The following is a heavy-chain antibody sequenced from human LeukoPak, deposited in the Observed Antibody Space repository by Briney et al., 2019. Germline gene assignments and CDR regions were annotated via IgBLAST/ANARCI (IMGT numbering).Heavy chain of an antibody. J-gene: IGHJ6*02. CDR2: INASGGST. V-gene: IGHV1-46*03. CDR1: GYTVTSYY. CDR3: ARARDKKYYYYGMDV. Sequence: ASVKVSCTASGYTVTSYYMQWVRQAPGQGLEWMDKINASGGSTSYAQKFQGRVTMTRDTSTSTVYMELSSLRSEDTAVYYCARARDKKYYYYGMDVWGQGATVTVSS. D-gene: IGHD5-24*01.